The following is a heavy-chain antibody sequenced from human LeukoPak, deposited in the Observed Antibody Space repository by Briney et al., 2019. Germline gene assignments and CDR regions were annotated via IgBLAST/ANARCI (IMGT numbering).Heavy chain of an antibody. D-gene: IGHD1-14*01. CDR3: ARDPLTLSGYWFDP. Sequence: AAVKVSRKPSRYTLTSYGISWVRPAPGQGREGMGWICAYNGNTNYAQKLQGRVTMTTDTSTSTAYMELRSLRSDDTAVYYCARDPLTLSGYWFDPWGQGTLVTVSS. CDR2: ICAYNGNT. CDR1: RYTLTSYG. V-gene: IGHV1-18*04. J-gene: IGHJ5*02.